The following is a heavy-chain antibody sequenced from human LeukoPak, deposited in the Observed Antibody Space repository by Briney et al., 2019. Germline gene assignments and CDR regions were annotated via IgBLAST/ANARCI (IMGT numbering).Heavy chain of an antibody. CDR1: DYTFTNYG. CDR3: ARSVSYFGSGSYYSDY. D-gene: IGHD3-10*01. V-gene: IGHV1-18*01. CDR2: ISAYNGYT. J-gene: IGHJ4*02. Sequence: GASMKVSCKASDYTFTNYGINWVRQAPGQGLEWMGWISAYNGYTKYAQKFQDRVTMTTDTSTSTAYMELRSLRSDDTAVYYCARSVSYFGSGSYYSDYWGQGTLVTVAS.